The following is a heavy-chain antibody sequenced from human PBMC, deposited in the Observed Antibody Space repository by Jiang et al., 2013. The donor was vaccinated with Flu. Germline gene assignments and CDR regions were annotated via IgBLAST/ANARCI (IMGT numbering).Heavy chain of an antibody. V-gene: IGHV4-59*08. J-gene: IGHJ6*04. Sequence: GSGLVKPSETLSLTCTVSGGSISSYYWSWIRQPPGKGLEWIGYIYYSGSTNYNPSLKSRVTISVDTSKNQFSLKLSSVTAADTAVYYCARLEFWRDYYGMDVWGKGTTATVSS. D-gene: IGHD3-3*01. CDR2: IYYSGST. CDR3: ARLEFWRDYYGMDV. CDR1: GGSISSYY.